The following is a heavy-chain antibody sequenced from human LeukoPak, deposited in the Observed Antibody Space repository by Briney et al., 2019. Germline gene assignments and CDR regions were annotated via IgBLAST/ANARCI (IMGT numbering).Heavy chain of an antibody. CDR2: IYYSGST. J-gene: IGHJ4*02. V-gene: IGHV4-59*01. D-gene: IGHD6-25*01. Sequence: SETLSLTCTVSGGSISSYYWSWIRQPPGKGLEWIGYIYYSGSTNSNPSLKSRVTISVDTSKNQFSLKLSSVTAADTAVHYCARGRRRADYWGQGTLVTVSS. CDR1: GGSISSYY. CDR3: ARGRRRADY.